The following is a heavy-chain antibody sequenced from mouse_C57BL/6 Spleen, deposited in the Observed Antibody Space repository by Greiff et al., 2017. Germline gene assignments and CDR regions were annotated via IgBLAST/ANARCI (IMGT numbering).Heavy chain of an antibody. CDR1: GFTFSDYY. Sequence: EVHLVESGGGLVQPGGSLKLSCAASGFTFSDYYMYWVRQTPEKRLEWVAYISNGGGSTYYPDTVKGRFTISRDNAKNTLYLQMSRLKSEDTAMYYCARQSVITGTWRYFDVWGTGTTVTVSS. CDR3: ARQSVITGTWRYFDV. J-gene: IGHJ1*03. D-gene: IGHD4-1*01. V-gene: IGHV5-12*01. CDR2: ISNGGGST.